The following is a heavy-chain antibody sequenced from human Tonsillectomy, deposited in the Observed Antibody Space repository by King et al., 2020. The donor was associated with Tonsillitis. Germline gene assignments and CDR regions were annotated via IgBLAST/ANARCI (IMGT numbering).Heavy chain of an antibody. J-gene: IGHJ1*01. CDR2: IYYSGST. CDR1: GGSISSYY. Sequence: VQLQESGPGLVKPSETLSLTCTVSGGSISSYYWGWIRQPPGKGLEWIGYIYYSGSTNYNPSLKSRVTISVDTSKNQFSLKLSSVTAADTAVYYCARSKAVVAEYFQHWGQGTLVTVSS. CDR3: ARSKAVVAEYFQH. D-gene: IGHD2-15*01. V-gene: IGHV4-59*01.